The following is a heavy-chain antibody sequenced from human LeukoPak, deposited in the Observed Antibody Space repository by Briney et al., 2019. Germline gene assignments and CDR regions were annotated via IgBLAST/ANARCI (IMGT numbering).Heavy chain of an antibody. CDR3: AKDSYSKGDY. D-gene: IGHD5-18*01. CDR2: ISGSGGST. J-gene: IGHJ4*02. CDR1: GFTFSRYA. Sequence: GGSLRLSCAASGFTFSRYAISWVRQAPGKGLEWVSAISGSGGSTYYADSVKGRFTISRDNSKNSLYLQMNSLRAEDTGVYYCAKDSYSKGDYWGQGVLVTVPS. V-gene: IGHV3-23*01.